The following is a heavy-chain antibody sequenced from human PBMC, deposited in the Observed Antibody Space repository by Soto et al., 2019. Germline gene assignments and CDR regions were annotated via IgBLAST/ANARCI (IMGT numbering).Heavy chain of an antibody. Sequence: GGFLRLSCAASGFTFDDYAMHWVRQAPGKGLEWVSGISWNSGSIGYADSVKGRFTISRDNAKNSLYLQMNSLRAEDTALYYCAKDIFGRGYFDWYWGAFDIWGQGTMVTVSS. CDR3: AKDIFGRGYFDWYWGAFDI. J-gene: IGHJ3*02. CDR2: ISWNSGSI. V-gene: IGHV3-9*01. D-gene: IGHD3-9*01. CDR1: GFTFDDYA.